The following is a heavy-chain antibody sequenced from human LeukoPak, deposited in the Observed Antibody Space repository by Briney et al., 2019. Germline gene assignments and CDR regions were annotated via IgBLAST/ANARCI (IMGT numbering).Heavy chain of an antibody. V-gene: IGHV3-21*01. CDR2: ISSSNYI. D-gene: IGHD3-22*01. J-gene: IGHJ4*02. Sequence: GGSLRLSCAASGFTLSSYSMNWVRQAPGKGLEWVSSISSSNYIYYADSVKGRFTISRDNAKNSLYLQMNSLRAEDTAVYYCARAPAHYYDSSDHYYVGESYFDYWGQGTLVTVSS. CDR3: ARAPAHYYDSSDHYYVGESYFDY. CDR1: GFTLSSYS.